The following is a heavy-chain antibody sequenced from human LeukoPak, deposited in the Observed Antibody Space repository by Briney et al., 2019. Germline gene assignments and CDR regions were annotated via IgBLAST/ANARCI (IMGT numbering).Heavy chain of an antibody. D-gene: IGHD5-18*01. CDR3: VRFLGPGGNSYASGY. V-gene: IGHV3-21*01. Sequence: GGSLRLSCAASGFTFSSSAMSWVRQAPGKGLEWVSSIHSSSIYIYYTDSVKGRFIISRDNAKNSLYLQMSSLRAEDTAVYYCVRFLGPGGNSYASGYWGQGTLVTVSS. CDR2: IHSSSIYI. CDR1: GFTFSSSA. J-gene: IGHJ4*02.